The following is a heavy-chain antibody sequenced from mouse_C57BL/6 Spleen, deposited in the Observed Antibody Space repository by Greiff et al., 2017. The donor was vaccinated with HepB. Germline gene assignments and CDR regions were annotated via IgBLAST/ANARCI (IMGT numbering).Heavy chain of an antibody. J-gene: IGHJ2*01. CDR1: GYTFTSYW. CDR2: IDPSDSET. D-gene: IGHD4-1*01. V-gene: IGHV1-52*01. Sequence: QVQLQQPGAELVRPGSSVKLSCKASGYTFTSYWMHWVKQRPIQGLEWIGNIDPSDSETHYNQKFKDKATLTVDKSSSTAYMQLSSLTSEDSAVYCCARRLTGTLYYFDYWGQGTTLTVSS. CDR3: ARRLTGTLYYFDY.